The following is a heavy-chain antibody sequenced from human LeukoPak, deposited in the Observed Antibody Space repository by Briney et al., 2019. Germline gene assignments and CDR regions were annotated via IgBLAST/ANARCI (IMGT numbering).Heavy chain of an antibody. Sequence: SETLSLTCTVSGGSLSSYYWSWIRQPPGKGLEWIGYIYYSGSTNYNPSLKSRVTISVDTSKNQFSLKLSSVTAADTGVYYCARTFADRRSSHLDYLGQGSLVTVSS. CDR3: ARTFADRRSSHLDY. CDR2: IYYSGST. D-gene: IGHD6-6*01. J-gene: IGHJ4*02. CDR1: GGSLSSYY. V-gene: IGHV4-59*01.